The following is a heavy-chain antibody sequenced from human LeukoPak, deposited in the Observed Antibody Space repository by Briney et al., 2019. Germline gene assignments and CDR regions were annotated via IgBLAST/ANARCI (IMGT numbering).Heavy chain of an antibody. CDR2: INPNSGGT. CDR3: ARNCDFWSGYYTLGY. CDR1: GYTFTGYY. V-gene: IGHV1-2*06. J-gene: IGHJ4*02. Sequence: GASVKVSCKASGYTFTGYYIHWVRQAPGQGLEWMGRINPNSGGTNYARKFQGRVTMTRDTSISTAYMELSRLRSDDTAVYYCARNCDFWSGYYTLGYWGQGTLVTVSS. D-gene: IGHD3-3*01.